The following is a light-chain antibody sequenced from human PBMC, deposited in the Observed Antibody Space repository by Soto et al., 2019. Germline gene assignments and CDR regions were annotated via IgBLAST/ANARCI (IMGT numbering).Light chain of an antibody. CDR1: QSFGRW. V-gene: IGKV1-5*03. CDR3: QQYSLYWT. J-gene: IGKJ1*01. CDR2: KAS. Sequence: DIQMTQSPSTLSASIRDRVTITCRASQSFGRWLAWYQQKPGKAPKLLIYKASILQSGVPSRFSGSGSGTEFTLTISSLQRDDFATYYCQQYSLYWTFGQGTKV.